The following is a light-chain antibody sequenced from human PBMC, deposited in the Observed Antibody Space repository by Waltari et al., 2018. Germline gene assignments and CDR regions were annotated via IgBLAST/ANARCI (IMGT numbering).Light chain of an antibody. CDR1: QSVSSS. Sequence: ELVMTQSPATLSLSPGDRATLSCRASQSVSSSLAWYQQKPGPPPRLLISGAASRATGIPDRFSGSGSGTEFTLTSSSLEPEDVAVYYCQQNSNWPWTFGQGTKVEIK. J-gene: IGKJ1*01. CDR2: GAA. CDR3: QQNSNWPWT. V-gene: IGKV3D-15*01.